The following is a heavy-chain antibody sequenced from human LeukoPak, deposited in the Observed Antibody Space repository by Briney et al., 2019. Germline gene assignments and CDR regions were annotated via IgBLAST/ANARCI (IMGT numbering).Heavy chain of an antibody. D-gene: IGHD6-13*01. CDR3: TKEQTPARSSSWCTSDAFDI. CDR2: ISYDGSNK. J-gene: IGHJ3*02. V-gene: IGHV3-30*18. Sequence: GGSLRLSCAASGFTFSSYCMHWVRQAPGKGLEWVAVISYDGSNKYYADSVQGRFTISRDKSKNTLYLQRNSLRAEDTAVYYCTKEQTPARSSSWCTSDAFDICGQGTMVTVSS. CDR1: GFTFSSYC.